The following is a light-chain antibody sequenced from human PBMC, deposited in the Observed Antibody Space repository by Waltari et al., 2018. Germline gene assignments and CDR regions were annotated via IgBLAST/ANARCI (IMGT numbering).Light chain of an antibody. CDR2: DVL. V-gene: IGLV2-14*04. CDR3: NSYTGYYTWV. J-gene: IGLJ3*02. Sequence: WYQQNPGKTPKLIIYDVLKWPSGVSSRFSGSNAGNTASLTISGRQAEDEADYYCNSYTGYYTWVFGGGTKLTVL.